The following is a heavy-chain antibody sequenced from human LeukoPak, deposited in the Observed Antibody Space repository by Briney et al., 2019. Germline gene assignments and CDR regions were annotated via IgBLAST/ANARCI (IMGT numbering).Heavy chain of an antibody. D-gene: IGHD5-12*01. CDR3: ARVISGYDFDY. CDR2: INPNSGGT. CDR1: GYTFTSYG. Sequence: ASVKVSCKASGYTFTSYGISWVRQAPGQGLEWMGWINPNSGGTNYAQKFQGRVTMTRDTSISTAYMELSRLRSDDTAVYYCARVISGYDFDYWGQGTLVTVSS. J-gene: IGHJ4*02. V-gene: IGHV1-2*02.